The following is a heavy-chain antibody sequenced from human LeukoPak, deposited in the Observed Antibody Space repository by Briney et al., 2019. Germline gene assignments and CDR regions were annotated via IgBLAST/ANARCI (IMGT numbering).Heavy chain of an antibody. V-gene: IGHV3-33*01. CDR2: IWYDGNNK. Sequence: GGSLRLSCATSGFTFRSYGMHWVRQAPGKGLEWVAVIWYDGNNKYYRDSVKGRFTISRDNAKNSLYLQMNSLRAEDTAVYYCARTSRSSFDYWGQGTLVTVSS. CDR3: ARTSRSSFDY. J-gene: IGHJ4*02. D-gene: IGHD6-6*01. CDR1: GFTFRSYG.